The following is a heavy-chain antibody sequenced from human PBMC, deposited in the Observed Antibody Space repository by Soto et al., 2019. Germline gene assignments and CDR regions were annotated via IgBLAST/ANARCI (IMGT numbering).Heavy chain of an antibody. CDR2: IWYDGSNK. CDR3: ARDYDILTGYCDY. CDR1: GFTFSSYG. V-gene: IGHV3-33*01. Sequence: GGSLRLSCAASGFTFSSYGMHWVRQAPGKGLEWVAVIWYDGSNKYYADSVKGRFTISRDNSKNTLYLQMNSLRAEDTAMYYCARDYDILTGYCDYWGQGTLVTVSS. J-gene: IGHJ4*02. D-gene: IGHD3-9*01.